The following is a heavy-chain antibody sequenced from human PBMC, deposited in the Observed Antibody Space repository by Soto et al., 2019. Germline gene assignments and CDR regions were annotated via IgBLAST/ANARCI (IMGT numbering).Heavy chain of an antibody. CDR1: GFTFSSYG. J-gene: IGHJ6*03. CDR2: IWYDGSSQ. D-gene: IGHD2-21*01. CDR3: VRSPPINTRNYYYMDV. Sequence: QVHLVESGGGVVQPGKSLRLSCEASGFTFSSYGMHWVRQAPGKGLEWVALIWYDGSSQYYADSVKGRFTISRDNSRNTLYLQVNSLRAEDTAVYYCVRSPPINTRNYYYMDVWGKGTTVTVSS. V-gene: IGHV3-33*01.